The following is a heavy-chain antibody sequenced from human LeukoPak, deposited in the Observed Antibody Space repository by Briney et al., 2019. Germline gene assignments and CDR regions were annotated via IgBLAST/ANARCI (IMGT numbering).Heavy chain of an antibody. CDR2: IPNDGSKT. CDR1: GFTFDDYA. V-gene: IGHV3-30-3*02. J-gene: IGHJ4*02. CDR3: ANERGYNYGYSFDY. Sequence: PGGSLRLSCAASGFTFDDYAMHWVRQAPGKGLEWVAAIPNDGSKTYYADSVKGRFTISRDNSKNTLYLQMNSLRTEDTAVYYCANERGYNYGYSFDYWGQGTLVTVSS. D-gene: IGHD5-18*01.